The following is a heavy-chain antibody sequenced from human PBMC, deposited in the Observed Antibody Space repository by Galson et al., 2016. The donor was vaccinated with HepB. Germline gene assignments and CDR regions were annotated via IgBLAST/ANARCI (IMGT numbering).Heavy chain of an antibody. J-gene: IGHJ4*02. CDR3: VGVNLDGYYKGEDNTFGY. D-gene: IGHD3-9*01. Sequence: SLRLSCAASGFSFTNHWMTWVRQAPGKGLEWVANIRQDGNEKYHAEFVKGRFTISRDNAKNLLYLQMSGLRPEDTAVYYCVGVNLDGYYKGEDNTFGYWGLGTLVTVAS. V-gene: IGHV3-7*01. CDR2: IRQDGNEK. CDR1: GFSFTNHW.